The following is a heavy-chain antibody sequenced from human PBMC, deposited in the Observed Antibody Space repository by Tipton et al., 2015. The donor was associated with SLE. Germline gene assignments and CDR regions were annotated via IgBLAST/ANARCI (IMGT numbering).Heavy chain of an antibody. CDR3: ARGDPIHY. Sequence: SLRLSCAASGFLFSSYAMSWVRQAPGKGLEWVTGISGSGGSTFYADSVKGRFTISRDNSKNTLYLQMNSLRPEDTAVYYCARGDPIHYWGHGTLVTVSS. CDR2: ISGSGGST. J-gene: IGHJ4*01. V-gene: IGHV3-23*01. CDR1: GFLFSSYA. D-gene: IGHD2-21*02.